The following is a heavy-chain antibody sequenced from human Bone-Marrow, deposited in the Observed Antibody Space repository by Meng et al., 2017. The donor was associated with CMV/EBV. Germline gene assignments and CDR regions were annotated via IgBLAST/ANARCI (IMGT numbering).Heavy chain of an antibody. D-gene: IGHD4-23*01. CDR1: GFTFSSYA. CDR2: INHDGSSA. Sequence: GESLKISCAASGFTFSSYAMSWVRQSPGKGLVWVSRINHDGSSANYADSVKGRFTISRDNAKNSLYLQMNSLRAEDTALYYCAKTPTGGNSAFDYWGQGTLVTVSS. J-gene: IGHJ4*02. V-gene: IGHV3-74*01. CDR3: AKTPTGGNSAFDY.